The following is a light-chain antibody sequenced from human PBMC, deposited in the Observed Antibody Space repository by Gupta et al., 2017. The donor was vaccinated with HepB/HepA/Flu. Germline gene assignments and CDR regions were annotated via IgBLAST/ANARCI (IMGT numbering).Light chain of an antibody. CDR1: SGHSTYI. V-gene: IGLV4-60*03. CDR3: ETGDSNTPKV. CDR2: LEASGRS. Sequence: QPVLTQSSSASASPGSSVKLTCTLSSGHSTYIIAWHQQRPGKAPRYLMKLEASGRSNKGSGVPDRFSGSSSGADRYLTISNLQSEDEADYYCETGDSNTPKVFGGGTRLTVL. J-gene: IGLJ3*02.